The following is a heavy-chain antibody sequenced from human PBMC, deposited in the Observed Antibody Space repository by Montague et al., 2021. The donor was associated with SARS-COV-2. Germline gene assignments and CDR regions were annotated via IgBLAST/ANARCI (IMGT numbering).Heavy chain of an antibody. CDR2: INHSGST. CDR3: ARGRVEITTRPAVNGYSYYFDY. CDR1: GGSFNNYY. V-gene: IGHV4-34*01. D-gene: IGHD3-22*01. J-gene: IGHJ4*02. Sequence: SETLSLTCAVSGGSFNNYYWSWIRQPPGKGLEWIGQINHSGSTNYNPSLKSRVTLSVDTSKNKFSLKLRSMTAAGTAVYYCARGRVEITTRPAVNGYSYYFDYWGQGTLVTVSS.